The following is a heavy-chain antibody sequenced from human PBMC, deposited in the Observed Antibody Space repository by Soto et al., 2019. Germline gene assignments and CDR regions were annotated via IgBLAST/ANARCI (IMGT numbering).Heavy chain of an antibody. CDR1: GFIFETSW. D-gene: IGHD2-15*01. CDR3: VRERISS. J-gene: IGHJ4*02. CDR2: IKQDGSEK. V-gene: IGHV3-7*01. Sequence: VQLVESGGGLVQPGGSLRLSCAASGFIFETSWMTWVRQAPGKGLGWVANIKQDGSEKYYVDSVKGRFTISRDNAKNSPDLQMNSLRVEDTAVYFCVRERISSWGQGTLVTVAS.